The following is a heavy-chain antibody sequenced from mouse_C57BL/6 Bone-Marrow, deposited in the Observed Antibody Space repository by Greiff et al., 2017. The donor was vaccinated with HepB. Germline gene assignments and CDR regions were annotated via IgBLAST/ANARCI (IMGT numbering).Heavy chain of an antibody. V-gene: IGHV1-4*01. D-gene: IGHD2-3*01. J-gene: IGHJ1*03. CDR1: GYTFTSYT. CDR3: ARLGLLLGWYFDV. Sequence: VKLMESGAELAKPGASVKLSCKASGYTFTSYTMHWVKQRPGQGLEWIGYINPSSGYTKYNQKFKDKATLTADKSSSTAYMQLSSLTSEDSAVYYCARLGLLLGWYFDVWGTGTTVTVSS. CDR2: INPSSGYT.